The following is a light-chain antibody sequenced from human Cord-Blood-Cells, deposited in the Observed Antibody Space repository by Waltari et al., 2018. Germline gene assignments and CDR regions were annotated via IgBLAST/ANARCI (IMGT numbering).Light chain of an antibody. J-gene: IGKJ4*01. V-gene: IGKV4-1*01. CDR3: QQYYSTPLT. CDR2: WAS. CDR1: QSVLYSSNNKNY. Sequence: DIVLTQSPCPLAVSMGERATINCKSSQSVLYSSNNKNYLAWYQQKPGQPPKLLIYWASTRESGVPDRFSGSGSGTDFTLTISSLQAEDVAVYYCQQYYSTPLTFGGGTKVEIK.